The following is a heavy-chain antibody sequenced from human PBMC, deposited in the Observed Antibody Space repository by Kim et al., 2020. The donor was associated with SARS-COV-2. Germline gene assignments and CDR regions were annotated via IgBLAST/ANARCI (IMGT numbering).Heavy chain of an antibody. CDR1: GYTFTSYY. J-gene: IGHJ6*02. D-gene: IGHD6-13*01. CDR3: ARDLSIAAAGTYYYYGMDV. V-gene: IGHV1-46*01. Sequence: VSVKVSCKASGYTFTSYYMHWVRQAPGQGLEWMGIINPSGGSTSYAQKFQGRVTMTRDTSTSTVYMELSSLRSEDTAVYYCARDLSIAAAGTYYYYGMDVWGQGTTVTVSS. CDR2: INPSGGST.